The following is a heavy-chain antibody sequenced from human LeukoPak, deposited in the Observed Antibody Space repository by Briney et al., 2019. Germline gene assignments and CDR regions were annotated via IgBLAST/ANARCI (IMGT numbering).Heavy chain of an antibody. V-gene: IGHV1-8*01. CDR3: ARAAEDYYDSSGYPGGVGY. J-gene: IGHJ4*02. Sequence: GASVKVSCKASGYTFTSYDINWVRQATGQGLEWMGWMNPNSGNTGYAQKFQGRVTMTRNTSISTAYMELSSLRSEDTAVYYCARAAEDYYDSSGYPGGVGYWGQGTLVTVSS. CDR1: GYTFTSYD. CDR2: MNPNSGNT. D-gene: IGHD3-22*01.